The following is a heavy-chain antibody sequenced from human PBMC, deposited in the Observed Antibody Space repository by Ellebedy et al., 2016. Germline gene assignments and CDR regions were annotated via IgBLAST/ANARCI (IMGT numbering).Heavy chain of an antibody. D-gene: IGHD1-1*01. CDR3: ARGHATGDDF. J-gene: IGHJ4*02. CDR2: IKTEGSEK. CDR1: GLTFSRFW. V-gene: IGHV3-7*01. Sequence: GESLKISCAASGLTFSRFWMTWVRQAPGKGLEWVANIKTEGSEKNYVDSVKGRFTISRDNAKNSLYLQMDTLTAEDTAVYYCARGHATGDDFWGQGILVTVSS.